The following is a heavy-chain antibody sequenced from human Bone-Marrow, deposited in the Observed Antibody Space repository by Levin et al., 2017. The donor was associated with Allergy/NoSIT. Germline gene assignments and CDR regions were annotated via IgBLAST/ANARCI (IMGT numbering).Heavy chain of an antibody. J-gene: IGHJ4*02. Sequence: SVKVSCKASGGTFSRYSISWVRQAPGQGLEWMGGIIPIFGTANYAQKFQGRVTISADESTSIAYMELSSLRSEDTAAYYCAIESSYCSGGNCYYHYWGQGTLVTVSS. CDR2: IIPIFGTA. CDR3: AIESSYCSGGNCYYHY. D-gene: IGHD2-15*01. V-gene: IGHV1-69*13. CDR1: GGTFSRYS.